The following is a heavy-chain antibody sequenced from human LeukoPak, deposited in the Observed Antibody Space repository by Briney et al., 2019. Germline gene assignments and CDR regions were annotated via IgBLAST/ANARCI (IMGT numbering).Heavy chain of an antibody. Sequence: SETLSLTCAVYGGSFSGYYWSWIRQPPGKGLEWIGEISHSGSTNYNPSLESRVTISVDTSKNQFSLKLSSVTAADTAVYYCASGRAGGYWGQGTLVTVSS. CDR1: GGSFSGYY. CDR2: ISHSGST. D-gene: IGHD2-15*01. CDR3: ASGRAGGY. J-gene: IGHJ4*02. V-gene: IGHV4-34*01.